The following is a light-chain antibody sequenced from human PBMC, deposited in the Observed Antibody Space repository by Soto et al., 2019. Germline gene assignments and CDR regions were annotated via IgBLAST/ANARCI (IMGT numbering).Light chain of an antibody. Sequence: EIVMTHSPATLSVSPWEIATLSCRASQGVSSSYLAWYQQKPGQAPRLLIYGASSRATGIPDRFSGSESGTDFTLTISRLEPEDFAVYYCQQYGSSPWTFGQGTKVDIK. CDR3: QQYGSSPWT. V-gene: IGKV3-20*01. CDR2: GAS. CDR1: QGVSSSY. J-gene: IGKJ1*01.